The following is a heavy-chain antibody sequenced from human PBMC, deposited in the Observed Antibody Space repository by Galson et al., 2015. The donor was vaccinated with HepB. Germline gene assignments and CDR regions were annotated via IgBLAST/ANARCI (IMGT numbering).Heavy chain of an antibody. CDR2: ISYDGNNK. V-gene: IGHV3-30-3*01. J-gene: IGHJ6*02. CDR3: ARDGDQQQLVFPYRSYYYYYGMDV. CDR1: GFTFSSYA. Sequence: SLRLSCAASGFTFSSYAMHWVRQAPGKGLEWVAVISYDGNNKYYADSVKGRFTISRDNSKNTLYLQMNSLRAEDTAVYYCARDGDQQQLVFPYRSYYYYYGMDVWGQGTTVTVSS. D-gene: IGHD6-13*01.